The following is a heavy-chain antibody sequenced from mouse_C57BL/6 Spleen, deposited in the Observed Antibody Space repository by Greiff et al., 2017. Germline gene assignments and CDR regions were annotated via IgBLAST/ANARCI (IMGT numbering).Heavy chain of an antibody. J-gene: IGHJ3*01. Sequence: VQLQQSGPELVKPGASVKISCKASGYAFSSSWMNWVKQRPGKGLEGIGRIYPGDGDTNYNGKSNGTDTLTADKSSSTASMQLSSLTSEDSAVYFCARYDYESWFAYWGQGTLVTVSA. CDR1: GYAFSSSW. V-gene: IGHV1-82*01. D-gene: IGHD1-1*02. CDR2: IYPGDGDT. CDR3: ARYDYESWFAY.